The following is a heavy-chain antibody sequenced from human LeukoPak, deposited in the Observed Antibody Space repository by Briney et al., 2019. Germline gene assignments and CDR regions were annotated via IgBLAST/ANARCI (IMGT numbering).Heavy chain of an antibody. CDR1: GYSISGGYY. CDR3: AREDSSGWYFDY. CDR2: IYHSGST. J-gene: IGHJ4*02. Sequence: SETLSLTCTVPGYSISGGYYWGWSRQPPGEGLEWIGRIYHSGSTYYNPCLKSRVTISGDTSRNQFSLKLGSVTAADTAVYYCAREDSSGWYFDYWGQGTLVTVSS. D-gene: IGHD6-19*01. V-gene: IGHV4-38-2*02.